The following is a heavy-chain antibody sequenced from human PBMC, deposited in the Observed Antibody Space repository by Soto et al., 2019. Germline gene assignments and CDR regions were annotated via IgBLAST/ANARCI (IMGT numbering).Heavy chain of an antibody. CDR3: ARGFGPDSKYYDFWSGYYTYYYYYYYMDV. V-gene: IGHV4-31*03. Sequence: PSETLSLTCTVSGGSISSGGYYWSWIRQHPGKGLEWIGYIYYSGSTYYNPSLKSRVTISVDTSKNQFSLKLSSVTAADTAVYYCARGFGPDSKYYDFWSGYYTYYYYYYYMDVWGKGTTVTVSS. CDR2: IYYSGST. CDR1: GGSISSGGYY. D-gene: IGHD3-3*01. J-gene: IGHJ6*03.